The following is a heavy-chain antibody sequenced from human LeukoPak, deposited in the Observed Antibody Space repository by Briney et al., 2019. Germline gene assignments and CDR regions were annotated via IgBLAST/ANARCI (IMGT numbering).Heavy chain of an antibody. D-gene: IGHD3-10*01. J-gene: IGHJ4*02. V-gene: IGHV4-39*01. CDR1: GCSISSSSYY. CDR3: ARRTMVRGVITSYSFDY. Sequence: PSETLFLTCTVSGCSISSSSYYWGWIRQPPGKGLEWIGTIYYSGSTYYNPSLKRRVTITVDTTKNQFSQKLSSVTAADSAVYYCARRTMVRGVITSYSFDYWGRGTLVTVSS. CDR2: IYYSGST.